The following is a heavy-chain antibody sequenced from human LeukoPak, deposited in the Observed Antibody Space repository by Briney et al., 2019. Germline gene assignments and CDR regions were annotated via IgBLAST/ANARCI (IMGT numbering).Heavy chain of an antibody. J-gene: IGHJ4*02. Sequence: HSGGSLRLSCAVSGITLSNYSMNWVRQAPGKGLEWISYITSSSSAIYYTDSVKGRFTVSRDNAKNSLYLQMNSLRAEDTAVYYCARDNRGYDYWGQGTLVTVSS. CDR1: GITLSNYS. V-gene: IGHV3-48*04. CDR2: ITSSSSAI. CDR3: ARDNRGYDY. D-gene: IGHD5-12*01.